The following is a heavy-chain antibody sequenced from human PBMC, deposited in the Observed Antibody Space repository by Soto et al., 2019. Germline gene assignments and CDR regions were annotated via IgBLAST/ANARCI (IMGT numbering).Heavy chain of an antibody. CDR2: TYYRSNWYN. Sequence: PSQTLSLTCAISVYSVSSNSAAWNWIRQSPSRGLVCLGRTYYRSNWYNDYAVSVKSRITINPDTSKNQFSLQLNSVTPEDTAVYYGARDLKAAAAIPLDYWGQGTLVTVSS. D-gene: IGHD6-13*01. CDR1: VYSVSSNSAA. V-gene: IGHV6-1*01. J-gene: IGHJ4*02. CDR3: ARDLKAAAAIPLDY.